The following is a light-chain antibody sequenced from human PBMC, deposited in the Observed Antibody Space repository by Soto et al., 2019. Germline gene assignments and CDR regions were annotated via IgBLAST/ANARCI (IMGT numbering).Light chain of an antibody. CDR1: QTVSSF. CDR2: DTS. CDR3: QHRYNCPPT. J-gene: IGKJ2*01. Sequence: EIVLSQSPAILSLSPGDRATLSCRASQTVSSFLAWYQQKPGQAPRLLIYDTSYRATGVPARFSASGSGTHLTLTILSLEPDDFAVYFCQHRYNCPPTCGQRTNLEIK. V-gene: IGKV3-11*01.